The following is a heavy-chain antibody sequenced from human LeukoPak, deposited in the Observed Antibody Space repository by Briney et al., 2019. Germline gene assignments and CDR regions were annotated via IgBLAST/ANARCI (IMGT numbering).Heavy chain of an antibody. CDR2: IIPIFGTA. D-gene: IGHD4-11*01. J-gene: IGHJ6*03. V-gene: IGHV1-69*13. CDR1: GGTFSSYA. Sequence: SVKVSCKASGGTFSSYAISWVRQAPGQGLEWMGGIIPIFGTANCAQKFQGRVTITADESTSTAYMELSSLRSEDTAVYYCARAPTTVTRKPSYYYYYYMGVWGKGTTVTVSS. CDR3: ARAPTTVTRKPSYYYYYYMGV.